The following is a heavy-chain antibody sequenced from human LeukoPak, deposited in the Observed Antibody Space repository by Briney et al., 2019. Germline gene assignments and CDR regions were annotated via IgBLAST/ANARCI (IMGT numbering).Heavy chain of an antibody. D-gene: IGHD4-11*01. CDR1: GFIFSDYW. J-gene: IGHJ6*04. CDR3: VRGLGDV. Sequence: GGSLRLSCSASGFIFSDYWMHWVRQAPGKGPVWVSRINNDGKIVTYADFVKGRFAISRDNTKDTVYLQMNSLRAEDTAVYYCVRGLGDVWGKGTSVTVSS. CDR2: INNDGKIV. V-gene: IGHV3-74*01.